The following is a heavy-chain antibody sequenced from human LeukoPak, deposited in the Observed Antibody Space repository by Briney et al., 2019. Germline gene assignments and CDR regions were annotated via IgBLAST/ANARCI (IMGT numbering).Heavy chain of an antibody. CDR3: ARVLRGGGARGVFDY. Sequence: SVKVSCKASGGTFSSYAISWLRQAPGQGLEWMGRIIPIFGTANYAQKFQGRGTITTDESTSTAYMELSRLRSEDTAVYYYARVLRGGGARGVFDYWGQGTLVTVSS. CDR2: IIPIFGTA. J-gene: IGHJ4*02. D-gene: IGHD3-10*01. V-gene: IGHV1-69*05. CDR1: GGTFSSYA.